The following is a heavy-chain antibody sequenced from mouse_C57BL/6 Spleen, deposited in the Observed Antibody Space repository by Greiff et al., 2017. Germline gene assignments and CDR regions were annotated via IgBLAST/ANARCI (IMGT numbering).Heavy chain of an antibody. CDR1: GYTFTDYY. Sequence: VQLQQSGPELVKPGASVKISCKASGYTFTDYYMNWVKQSHGKSLEWIGDINPNNGGTSYNQKFKGKATLTVDKSSSTAYMELRSLTSEDSAVYYCARYPISGSSHFDYWGQGTTLTVSS. CDR3: ARYPISGSSHFDY. D-gene: IGHD1-1*01. CDR2: INPNNGGT. V-gene: IGHV1-26*01. J-gene: IGHJ2*01.